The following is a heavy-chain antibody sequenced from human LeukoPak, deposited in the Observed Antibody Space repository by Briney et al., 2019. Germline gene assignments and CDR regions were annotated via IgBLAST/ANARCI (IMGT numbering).Heavy chain of an antibody. CDR3: ARFPVSAYDY. J-gene: IGHJ4*02. CDR1: GGSFSGFH. D-gene: IGHD5-12*01. V-gene: IGHV4-34*01. CDR2: IDHSGST. Sequence: SETLSLTCAVYGGSFSGFHWNWIHQPPGKGLEWIGEIDHSGSTNYNPSLKSRVTISVDTSKNQFSLKLSSVTAADTAVYFCARFPVSAYDYWGQGVLVTVSS.